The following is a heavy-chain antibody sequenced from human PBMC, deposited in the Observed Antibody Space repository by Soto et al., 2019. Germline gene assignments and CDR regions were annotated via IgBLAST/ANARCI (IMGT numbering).Heavy chain of an antibody. CDR2: INGDGSPT. Sequence: GGWMRHSSGVGGVKSSEYGMTRVSKRTWKGLEWVSSINGDGSPTYYAASVKGRFTISRDNFKNTLYLQMNSLRGEDTAFFFSARNSNGSSRSPLDYWVQGILVTVSS. J-gene: IGHJ4*02. V-gene: IGHV3-23*01. CDR1: GVKSSEYG. D-gene: IGHD2-8*01. CDR3: ARNSNGSSRSPLDY.